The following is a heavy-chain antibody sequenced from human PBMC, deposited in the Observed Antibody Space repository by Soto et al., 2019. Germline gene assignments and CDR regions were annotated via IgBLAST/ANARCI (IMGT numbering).Heavy chain of an antibody. Sequence: PGESLKISCKVSGFSFTSYWISWVRQMPGKGLEWMGRIDPDDSYTDYSPSFQGHVTFSIDTSINTAYLQWTSLKASDTAMYYCARSIVSGLMFPPGLDVWGQGTTVTVSS. D-gene: IGHD2-21*01. CDR2: IDPDDSYT. J-gene: IGHJ6*02. CDR3: ARSIVSGLMFPPGLDV. V-gene: IGHV5-10-1*01. CDR1: GFSFTSYW.